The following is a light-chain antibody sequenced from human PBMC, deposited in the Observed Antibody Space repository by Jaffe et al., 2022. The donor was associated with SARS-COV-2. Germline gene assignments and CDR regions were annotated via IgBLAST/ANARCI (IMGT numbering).Light chain of an antibody. CDR3: QFYGSSPRT. Sequence: EIVLTQSPGTLSLSPGERATLSCRASQSLSSSYLAWYQQKRGQSPRLLIYGVSTRATGIPDRFSGSGSGTDFTLTISGLDPEDFAVYYCQFYGSSPRTFGQGTKVEI. CDR1: QSLSSSY. J-gene: IGKJ1*01. CDR2: GVS. V-gene: IGKV3-20*01.